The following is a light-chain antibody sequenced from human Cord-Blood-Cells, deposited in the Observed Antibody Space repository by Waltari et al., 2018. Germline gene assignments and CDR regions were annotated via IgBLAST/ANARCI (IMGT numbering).Light chain of an antibody. V-gene: IGLV1-51*02. CDR2: ENK. CDR3: GTWDSSLSAWV. CDR1: SSNIGNNY. Sequence: QSVLTQPPSVSAAPGQKVTISCSGSSSNIGNNYVSWYQQLPGTAPKLLIYENKKRPSGIPDLFSGSKSGTSATLGITGLQTGDEADYYCGTWDSSLSAWVFGGGTKLTVL. J-gene: IGLJ3*02.